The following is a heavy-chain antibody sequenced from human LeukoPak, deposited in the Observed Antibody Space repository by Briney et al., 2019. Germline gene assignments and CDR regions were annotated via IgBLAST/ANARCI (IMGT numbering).Heavy chain of an antibody. D-gene: IGHD3-10*01. Sequence: SETLSLTCTVSGGSISSYYWSWIRQPPGKGLEWIGYIYYSGSTNYNPSLKSRVTISVDTSKNQFSLKLSSVTAADTAVYYCARDLPDLSRGSGSYFDYWGQGTLVTVSS. CDR3: ARDLPDLSRGSGSYFDY. CDR2: IYYSGST. V-gene: IGHV4-59*01. J-gene: IGHJ4*02. CDR1: GGSISSYY.